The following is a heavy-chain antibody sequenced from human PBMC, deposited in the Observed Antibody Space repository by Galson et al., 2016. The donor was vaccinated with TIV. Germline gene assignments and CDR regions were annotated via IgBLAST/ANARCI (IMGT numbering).Heavy chain of an antibody. CDR2: IRGSGAYT. Sequence: SLRLSCAASGFTFSSHAMSWVRQAPGKGLEWVSAIRGSGAYTHYADPVKGRFTISRDNSKNTLYLQMNSLRAEDTAVYYCAKDTSSGFSGYGYVDYWGQGTLVTASS. D-gene: IGHD5-12*01. CDR3: AKDTSSGFSGYGYVDY. CDR1: GFTFSSHA. J-gene: IGHJ4*02. V-gene: IGHV3-23*01.